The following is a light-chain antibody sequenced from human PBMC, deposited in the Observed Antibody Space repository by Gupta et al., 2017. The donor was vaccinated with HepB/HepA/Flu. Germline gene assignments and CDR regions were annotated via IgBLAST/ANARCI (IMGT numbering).Light chain of an antibody. V-gene: IGKV1-39*01. Sequence: DIQMTQSPSSLSASVGDRITITCRASQKIATYLNWYQPKPGKAPKLLIQTASSLQSGVPSRFSGSGSGTDFTLTISSLQPEDFATYYCQQTYNIPLTFGGGTKVEIK. CDR1: QKIATY. CDR3: QQTYNIPLT. J-gene: IGKJ4*01. CDR2: TAS.